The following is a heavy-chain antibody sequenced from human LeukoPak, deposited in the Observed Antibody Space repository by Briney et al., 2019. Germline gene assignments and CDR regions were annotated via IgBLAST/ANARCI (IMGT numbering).Heavy chain of an antibody. CDR2: ITSGGDYI. D-gene: IGHD3-9*01. Sequence: GGSLRLSCAASGFTFNTFNMNWVRQAPGKGLEWVSSITSGGDYIYYADSVKGRFTTSRDNAKNSLSLQLNSLRVGDTAVYYCARGHYDVLAASYKWTPDYWGQGTLVTVSS. CDR1: GFTFNTFN. J-gene: IGHJ4*02. V-gene: IGHV3-21*01. CDR3: ARGHYDVLAASYKWTPDY.